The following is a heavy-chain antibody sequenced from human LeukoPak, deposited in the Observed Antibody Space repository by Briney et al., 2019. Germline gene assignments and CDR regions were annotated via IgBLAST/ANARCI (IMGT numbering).Heavy chain of an antibody. CDR1: GYTLTELS. CDR3: ATDQYYDSSGNYYGMDV. V-gene: IGHV1-24*01. D-gene: IGHD3-22*01. Sequence: ASVKVSCKVSGYTLTELSMHWVRQAPGKGLEWMGGFDPEDGETIYAQKFQGRVTTTEDASTDTAYMELSSLRSEDTAVYYCATDQYYDSSGNYYGMDVWGQGTTVAVSS. J-gene: IGHJ6*02. CDR2: FDPEDGET.